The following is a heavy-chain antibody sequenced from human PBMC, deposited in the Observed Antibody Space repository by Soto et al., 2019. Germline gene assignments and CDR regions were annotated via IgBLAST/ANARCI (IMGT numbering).Heavy chain of an antibody. Sequence: QVQLVQSGAEVKKPGSSVKVSCKASGGTFSSYTVSWVRQAPGQGLEWMGRIIPILGIANYAQKFQGRVTITADKSTSTAYMELSSLRSEDTAVYYCASNTYYSDSSGYPGSYYYYYGMDVWGQGTTVTVSS. J-gene: IGHJ6*02. D-gene: IGHD3-22*01. CDR1: GGTFSSYT. CDR2: IIPILGIA. V-gene: IGHV1-69*02. CDR3: ASNTYYSDSSGYPGSYYYYYGMDV.